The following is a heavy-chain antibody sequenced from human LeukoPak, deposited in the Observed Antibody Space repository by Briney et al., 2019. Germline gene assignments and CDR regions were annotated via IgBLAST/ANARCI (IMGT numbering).Heavy chain of an antibody. Sequence: PSEALSLTCAVYGGSFSGYYWSWIRQPPGKGLGWIGEINHSGSTNYNPSLKSRVTISVDTSKNQFSLKLSSVTAADTAVYYCARGPRRSSRSFGYWGQGTLVTVSS. V-gene: IGHV4-34*01. CDR2: INHSGST. CDR1: GGSFSGYY. CDR3: ARGPRRSSRSFGY. D-gene: IGHD6-13*01. J-gene: IGHJ4*02.